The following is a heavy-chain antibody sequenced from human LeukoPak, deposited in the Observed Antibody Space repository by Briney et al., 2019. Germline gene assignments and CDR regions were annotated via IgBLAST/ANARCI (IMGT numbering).Heavy chain of an antibody. V-gene: IGHV1-18*01. CDR2: ISGYNGNT. J-gene: IGHJ4*02. CDR1: GYSFTSYG. Sequence: ASVKVSCKASGYSFTSYGISWVRQAPGQGLEWMGWISGYNGNTNYAQKLQGRVTMTRDTSISTAYMELSRLRSDDTAVYYCARADGTGLWGQGTLVTVSS. CDR3: ARADGTGL. D-gene: IGHD1-1*01.